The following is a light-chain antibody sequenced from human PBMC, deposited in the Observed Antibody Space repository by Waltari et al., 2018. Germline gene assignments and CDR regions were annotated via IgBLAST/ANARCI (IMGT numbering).Light chain of an antibody. J-gene: IGKJ4*01. V-gene: IGKV2-29*03. CDR2: EVA. CDR1: QSLLHTDGNTY. Sequence: DIVMTQTPLSLSVTPGQPASISCKSSQSLLHTDGNTYLSGYLQKPGQYPQLRIYEVASRYSGVPDRVSGSDSGKHFTLKISRVEADDVGVYYCMQNVHLPFNCGGGTKVEIK. CDR3: MQNVHLPFN.